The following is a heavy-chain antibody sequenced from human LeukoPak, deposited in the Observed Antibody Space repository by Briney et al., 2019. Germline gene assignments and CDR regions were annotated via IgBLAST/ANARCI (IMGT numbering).Heavy chain of an antibody. Sequence: SETLSLTCTVSGASISSYYRSCIRQPPGKGLEWIGYIYYRGSTHYNPSLKSRVTISVDTSKNQFSLKLSSVTAADTAVYYCASGPYPATGTDHQFDFWGQGTLVTVSS. CDR3: ASGPYPATGTDHQFDF. D-gene: IGHD3-9*01. V-gene: IGHV4-59*01. CDR1: GASISSYY. J-gene: IGHJ4*02. CDR2: IYYRGST.